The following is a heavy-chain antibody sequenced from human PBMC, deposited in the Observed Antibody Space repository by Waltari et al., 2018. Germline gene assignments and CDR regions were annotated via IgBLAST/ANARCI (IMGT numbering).Heavy chain of an antibody. V-gene: IGHV3-48*03. D-gene: IGHD6-19*01. J-gene: IGHJ3*02. CDR3: AREGYSSGWYWTFSGTGVAGAFDI. Sequence: EVQLVESGGGLLQPGWSLRLSCAVSGFTLSAYELSWVRQAPGKGLEWISYISVGGTTTYYAEPVRGRFTISRYNSKNTLYLQMNSLRAEDTAVYYCAREGYSSGWYWTFSGTGVAGAFDIWGQGTMVTVSS. CDR2: ISVGGTTT. CDR1: GFTLSAYE.